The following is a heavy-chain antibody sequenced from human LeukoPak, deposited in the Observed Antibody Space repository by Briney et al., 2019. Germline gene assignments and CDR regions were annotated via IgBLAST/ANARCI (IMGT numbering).Heavy chain of an antibody. D-gene: IGHD6-6*01. CDR1: GFTFSSYG. CDR3: ARVSRQLVRRDYYYYMTS. Sequence: SGRSLRLSCAASGFTFSSYGMHWVRQAPGKGLEWVAYISYDGSNKYYADCVKGRLPISRDNSKNKLYLQMNSLRAADTAVYYCARVSRQLVRRDYYYYMTSGAKGPRSPSP. V-gene: IGHV3-30*03. CDR2: ISYDGSNK. J-gene: IGHJ6*03.